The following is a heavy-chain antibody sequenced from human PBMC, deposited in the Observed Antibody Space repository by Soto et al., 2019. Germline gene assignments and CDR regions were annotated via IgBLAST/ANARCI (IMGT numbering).Heavy chain of an antibody. CDR2: ISSSSSTI. CDR3: AREGSSSWALTHYYYYGMDV. D-gene: IGHD6-13*01. Sequence: GGSLRLSGAACGFSFSSYSMNWVRQAPGKWLEWVSYISSSSSTIYYADSVKGRFTISRDNAKNSLYLQMNSMRDEETAVYYCAREGSSSWALTHYYYYGMDVWGQGTTVPVYS. CDR1: GFSFSSYS. J-gene: IGHJ6*02. V-gene: IGHV3-48*02.